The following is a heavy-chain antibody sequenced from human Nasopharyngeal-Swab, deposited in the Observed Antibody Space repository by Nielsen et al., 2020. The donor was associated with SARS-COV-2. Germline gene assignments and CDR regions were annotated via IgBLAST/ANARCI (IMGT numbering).Heavy chain of an antibody. CDR2: ISGSGGST. CDR3: AKVLGDY. CDR1: GFTFSSYA. J-gene: IGHJ4*02. D-gene: IGHD1-1*01. V-gene: IGHV3-23*01. Sequence: GEAMKISCAASGFTFSSYAMSWVRQAPGKGLEWVSAISGSGGSTYYADSVKGRFTISRDNSKNTLYLQMNSLRAEDTAVYYCAKVLGDYWGQGTLVTVSS.